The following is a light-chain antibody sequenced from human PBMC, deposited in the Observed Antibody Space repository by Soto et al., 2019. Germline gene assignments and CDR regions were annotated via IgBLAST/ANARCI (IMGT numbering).Light chain of an antibody. V-gene: IGKV3-15*01. CDR2: VAS. CDR1: QSVNSN. CDR3: QQYNVWPLT. Sequence: EIVMTQSPVTLSVSPGDRANLTCRASQSVNSNLAWYQHKPGQTPKLLIYVASTRATGIPARFSGSGSGTEFTLTISSLQSEDFAVYYCQQYNVWPLTFGGGTNVEFK. J-gene: IGKJ4*01.